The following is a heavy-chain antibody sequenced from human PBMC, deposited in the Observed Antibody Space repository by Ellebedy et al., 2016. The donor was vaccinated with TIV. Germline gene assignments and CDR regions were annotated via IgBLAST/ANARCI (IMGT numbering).Heavy chain of an antibody. CDR3: AREDDILAGQLDY. Sequence: GESLKISCAASGFTFSTHGMHWVRQAPATGLGWVAVIWYDGSNKYYADSVKGRFTISRDNSKNTLYLQMTSLRAEDTAVYYCAREDDILAGQLDYWGQGTLVTVSS. J-gene: IGHJ4*02. D-gene: IGHD3-9*01. V-gene: IGHV3-33*08. CDR2: IWYDGSNK. CDR1: GFTFSTHG.